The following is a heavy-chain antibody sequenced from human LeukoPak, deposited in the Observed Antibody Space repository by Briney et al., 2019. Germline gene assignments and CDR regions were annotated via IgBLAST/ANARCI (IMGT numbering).Heavy chain of an antibody. CDR3: AKGSYYDSSGSFYFDY. V-gene: IGHV3-23*01. D-gene: IGHD3-22*01. CDR1: GFTFSSYA. CDR2: ISGSGDNT. Sequence: VGSLRLSCAASGFTFSSYAMSWVRQAPGKGLEWVSGISGSGDNTYYADSVKGRFTISRDNSKNTLYVQVNSLGTEDTAAYYCAKGSYYDSSGSFYFDYWGQGTLVTVSS. J-gene: IGHJ4*02.